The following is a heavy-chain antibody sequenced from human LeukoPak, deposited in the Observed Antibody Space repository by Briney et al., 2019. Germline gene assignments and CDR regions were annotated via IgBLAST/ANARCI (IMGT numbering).Heavy chain of an antibody. CDR1: GASSNSYY. D-gene: IGHD3-10*01. CDR3: ATSRGSDGSGSY. Sequence: SETLSLTCTVSGASSNSYYWSWIRQPPGKGLEWIGSYYSGSTNYNSSLKSRVTISVDTSKNQFSLMLSSVTAADTAVYYCATSRGSDGSGSYWGQGTLVTVSS. V-gene: IGHV4-59*01. CDR2: YYSGST. J-gene: IGHJ4*02.